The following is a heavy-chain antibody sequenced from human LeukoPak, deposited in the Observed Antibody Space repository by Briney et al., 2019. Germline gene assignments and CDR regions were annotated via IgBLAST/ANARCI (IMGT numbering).Heavy chain of an antibody. Sequence: SETLSLTCTVSGGSISSGDYYWSWIRQPPGKGLEWIGYIYYSGSTYYNPSLKSRVTISVDTSKNQFSLKLSSVTAADTAVYYCARSHTSPRWFDPWGQGTLVTVSS. J-gene: IGHJ5*02. CDR3: ARSHTSPRWFDP. CDR2: IYYSGST. CDR1: GGSISSGDYY. D-gene: IGHD2-2*01. V-gene: IGHV4-30-4*08.